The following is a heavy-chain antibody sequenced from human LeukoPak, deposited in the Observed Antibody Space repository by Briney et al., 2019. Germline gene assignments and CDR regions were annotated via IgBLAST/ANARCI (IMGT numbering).Heavy chain of an antibody. CDR1: GGTFSSYA. D-gene: IGHD1-1*01. V-gene: IGHV1-69*13. Sequence: SVEVSCKASGGTFSSYAISWVRQAPGQGLEWMGGIIPIFGTANYAQKFQGRVTITADESTSTAYMELSSLRSEDTAVYYCARGRLRTTGTGWFDPWGQGTLVTVSS. CDR2: IIPIFGTA. J-gene: IGHJ5*02. CDR3: ARGRLRTTGTGWFDP.